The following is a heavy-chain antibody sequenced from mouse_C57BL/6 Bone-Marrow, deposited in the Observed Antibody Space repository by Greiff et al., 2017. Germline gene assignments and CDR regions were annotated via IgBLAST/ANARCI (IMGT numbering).Heavy chain of an antibody. CDR2: IRNKANNHAT. J-gene: IGHJ1*03. CDR1: GFTFSDAW. V-gene: IGHV6-6*01. CDR3: TRHPHCGSSGYFDV. Sequence: EVMLVESGGGLVQPGGSMKLSCAASGFTFSDAWMDWVRQSPEKGLEWVAEIRNKANNHATYYAESVKGRFTISRDDSKSSVYLQMNSLRAEETGIYYCTRHPHCGSSGYFDVWGTGTTVTVSS. D-gene: IGHD1-1*01.